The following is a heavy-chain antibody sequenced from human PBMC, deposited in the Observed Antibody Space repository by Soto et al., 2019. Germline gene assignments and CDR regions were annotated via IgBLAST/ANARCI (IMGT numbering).Heavy chain of an antibody. CDR2: VHHSGST. V-gene: IGHV4-38-2*02. D-gene: IGHD1-1*01. Sequence: QVQLQESGPGLVKPSGTLSLTCTVSGSSISSGYYWGWIRQPPGKGLEWIGSVHHSGSTNYNPSLKSRVTISVDTSKNQFSLKLSSVTAADTAVYYCARGDFRTGDNWGQGTLVTVSS. CDR1: GSSISSGYY. J-gene: IGHJ4*02. CDR3: ARGDFRTGDN.